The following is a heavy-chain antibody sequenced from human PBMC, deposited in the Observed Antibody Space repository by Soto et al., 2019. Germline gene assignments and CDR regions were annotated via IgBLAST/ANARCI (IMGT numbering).Heavy chain of an antibody. CDR3: ARDRGVAPPVAGNTHYYYYMDV. D-gene: IGHD6-19*01. Sequence: QDQLVQSGAEVKKPGASVTVSCKASGYSFTNYGINWVRQAPGQGLEWMGWISGFNGNTHYAQKLQGRVTMTTDASTSTADMELRSLRSDDTAVYYCARDRGVAPPVAGNTHYYYYMDVWGKGTTVTVSS. CDR1: GYSFTNYG. V-gene: IGHV1-18*01. CDR2: ISGFNGNT. J-gene: IGHJ6*03.